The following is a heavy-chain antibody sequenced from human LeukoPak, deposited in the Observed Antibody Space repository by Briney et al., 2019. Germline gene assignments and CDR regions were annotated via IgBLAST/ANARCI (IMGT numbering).Heavy chain of an antibody. Sequence: GGSLRLSCAASGFTVSSNYMSWVSQAPGKGLKWVSVIYSGGSTYYADSVKGRFTISRDNSKNTLYLQMNSLRAEDTALYYCARGSQRYCSSTSRHDLYYYGMDAWGQGTTVTVSS. D-gene: IGHD2-2*01. CDR1: GFTVSSNY. V-gene: IGHV3-66*01. CDR2: IYSGGST. J-gene: IGHJ6*02. CDR3: ARGSQRYCSSTSRHDLYYYGMDA.